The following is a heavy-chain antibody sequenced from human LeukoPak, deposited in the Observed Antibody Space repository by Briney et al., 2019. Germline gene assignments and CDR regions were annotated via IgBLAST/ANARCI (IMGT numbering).Heavy chain of an antibody. CDR2: INHSGST. J-gene: IGHJ6*04. CDR3: ARLGCSSTSCYLSRMDV. CDR1: GGSFSGYY. Sequence: PSETLSLTCAVYGGSFSGYYWSWIRQPPGKGLEWIGEINHSGSTNYNPSLKSRVTISVDTSKNQFSLKLSSVTAADTAVYYCARLGCSSTSCYLSRMDVWGKGTTVTVSS. D-gene: IGHD2-2*01. V-gene: IGHV4-34*01.